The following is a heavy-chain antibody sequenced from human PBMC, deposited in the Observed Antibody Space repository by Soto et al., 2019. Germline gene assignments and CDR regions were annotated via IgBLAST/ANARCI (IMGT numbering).Heavy chain of an antibody. CDR1: GGSISSYY. Sequence: SETLSLTCTVSGGSISSYYWSWIRQPPGKGLEWIGYIYYSGSTNYNPSLKSRVTISVDTSKNQFSLKLSSVTAADTAVYYCARLLYVPGSRAFDIWGQGTMVTVS. CDR3: ARLLYVPGSRAFDI. V-gene: IGHV4-59*08. D-gene: IGHD3-16*01. J-gene: IGHJ3*02. CDR2: IYYSGST.